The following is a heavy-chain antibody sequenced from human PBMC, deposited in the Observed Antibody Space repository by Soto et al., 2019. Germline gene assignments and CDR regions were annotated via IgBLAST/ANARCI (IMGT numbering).Heavy chain of an antibody. D-gene: IGHD3-3*01. CDR2: IIPIFGTA. J-gene: IGHJ6*02. V-gene: IGHV1-69*12. CDR1: GGTFSSYA. CDR3: ASGDYDFWSGPGGGLDV. Sequence: QVQLVQSGAEVKKPGSSVKVSCKASGGTFSSYAISWVRQAPGQGLEWMGGIIPIFGTANYAQKFQGRATSSADESTTTPYMELSSLRSEDTAVYYCASGDYDFWSGPGGGLDVWGQGTTVTGS.